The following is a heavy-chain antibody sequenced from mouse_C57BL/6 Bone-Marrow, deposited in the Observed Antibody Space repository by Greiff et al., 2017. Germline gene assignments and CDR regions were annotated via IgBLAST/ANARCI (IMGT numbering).Heavy chain of an antibody. J-gene: IGHJ2*01. V-gene: IGHV6-3*01. D-gene: IGHD3-1*01. Sequence: EVQGVESGGGLVQPGGSMKLSCVASGFTFSNYWMNWVRQSPEKGLEWVAQIRLKSDNYATHYAESVKGRFTISRDDSKSSVYLQMNNLRAEDTGIYYCTDHSGVYWGKGTTLTVSS. CDR2: IRLKSDNYAT. CDR1: GFTFSNYW. CDR3: TDHSGVY.